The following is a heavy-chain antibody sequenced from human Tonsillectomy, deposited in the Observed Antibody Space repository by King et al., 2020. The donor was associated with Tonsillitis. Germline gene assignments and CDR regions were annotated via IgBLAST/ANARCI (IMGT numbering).Heavy chain of an antibody. CDR3: ARDKNGSGGYSKKPPYFDY. CDR1: GYTFTSYY. V-gene: IGHV1-46*03. Sequence: QLVQSGAEVKKPGASVKVSCKASGYTFTSYYMHWVRQAPGQGLEWMGIINPSGGSTSYAQKFQGRVTMTRDTSTSTVYMELSSLRSEDTAVYYCARDKNGSGGYSKKPPYFDYWGQGTLVTVSS. D-gene: IGHD3-10*01. J-gene: IGHJ4*02. CDR2: INPSGGST.